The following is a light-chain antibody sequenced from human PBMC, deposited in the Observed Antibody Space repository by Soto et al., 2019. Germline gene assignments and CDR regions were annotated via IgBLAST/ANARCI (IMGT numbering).Light chain of an antibody. CDR1: SSDVGAHKY. J-gene: IGLJ3*02. V-gene: IGLV2-8*01. Sequence: QSVLTQPPSASGSPGQSVTISCTGTSSDVGAHKYVSWYQQYPGKAPKRMIYEVSKLPSGVPDRFSGSKSGNTASLTVSGLQAEDEADYYCTSYVGSDIWVFGGGTKLTVL. CDR2: EVS. CDR3: TSYVGSDIWV.